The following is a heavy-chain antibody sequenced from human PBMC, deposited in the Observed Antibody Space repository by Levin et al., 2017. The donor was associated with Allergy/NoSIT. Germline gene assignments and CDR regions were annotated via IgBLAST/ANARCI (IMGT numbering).Heavy chain of an antibody. CDR2: ISGDTGNT. V-gene: IGHV1-18*01. CDR1: GYTFSSYS. CDR3: ARASTAWYWFDP. Sequence: AASVKVSCKASGYTFSSYSVSWVRQAPGQGLEWVGWISGDTGNTKYAQKLQGRVTLTTDTSTSTAYMELRGLRSDDTAVYYCARASTAWYWFDPWGQGTLVTVSS. J-gene: IGHJ5*02. D-gene: IGHD6-19*01.